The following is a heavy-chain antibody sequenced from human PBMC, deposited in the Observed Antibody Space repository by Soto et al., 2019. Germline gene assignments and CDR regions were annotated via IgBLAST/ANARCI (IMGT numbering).Heavy chain of an antibody. CDR3: ARVPYKVRYSSGWYSDY. Sequence: SGKVSGAASAYPFSSYGSIWVRQAPGQGLEWMGWISAYNGNTNYAQKLQGRVTMTTDTSTSTAYMELRSLRSDDTAVYYCARVPYKVRYSSGWYSDYWGQGTLVTVSS. CDR1: AYPFSSYG. CDR2: ISAYNGNT. V-gene: IGHV1-18*01. J-gene: IGHJ4*02. D-gene: IGHD6-19*01.